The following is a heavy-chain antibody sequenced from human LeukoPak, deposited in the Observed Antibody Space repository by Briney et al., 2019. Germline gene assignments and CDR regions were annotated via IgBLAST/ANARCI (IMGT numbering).Heavy chain of an antibody. V-gene: IGHV3-48*04. CDR3: TSHTGTGDAFRPFHI. D-gene: IGHD2-21*02. Sequence: GGSLRLSCAASGFTFSTHDVIWVRQAPGKGLEWVSFINSRSSTIYYADSVKGRFTISRDNAKNSLYLQMNSLRAEDTAVYYCTSHTGTGDAFRPFHIWGQGTMVTVSS. J-gene: IGHJ3*02. CDR2: INSRSSTI. CDR1: GFTFSTHD.